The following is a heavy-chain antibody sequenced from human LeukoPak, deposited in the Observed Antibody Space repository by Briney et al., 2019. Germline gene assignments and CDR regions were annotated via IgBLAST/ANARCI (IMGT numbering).Heavy chain of an antibody. Sequence: ASVKVSCMASGDTFNNYAISWVRQAPGQGLEWMGGIIHLFGTTNYAQKFQGRVTITADESTRTAWMELSSLRSEDTAVYYCAISSSGYTYGYVSGWFDPWGQGTLVTVSS. CDR3: AISSSGYTYGYVSGWFDP. V-gene: IGHV1-69*13. D-gene: IGHD5-18*01. J-gene: IGHJ5*02. CDR1: GDTFNNYA. CDR2: IIHLFGTT.